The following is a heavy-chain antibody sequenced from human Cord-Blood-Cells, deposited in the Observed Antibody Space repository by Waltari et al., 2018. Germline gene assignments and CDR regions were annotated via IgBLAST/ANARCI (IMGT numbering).Heavy chain of an antibody. D-gene: IGHD2-15*01. CDR3: ARGRWDIVVVVAALWYFDL. V-gene: IGHV4-34*01. Sequence: QVQLQQWGAGLLKPSETLSLTCADYGGSFSGYYWSWIRQPPGKGLEWIGEINHSGSTNYNPSLKSRVTISVDTSKNQFSLKLSSVTAADTAVYYCARGRWDIVVVVAALWYFDLWGRGTLVTVSS. CDR2: INHSGST. J-gene: IGHJ2*01. CDR1: GGSFSGYY.